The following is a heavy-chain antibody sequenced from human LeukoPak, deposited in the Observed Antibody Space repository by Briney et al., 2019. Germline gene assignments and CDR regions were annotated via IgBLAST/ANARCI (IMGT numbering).Heavy chain of an antibody. CDR2: IYSEGSRT. D-gene: IGHD3-22*01. Sequence: GGSLRLSCAGSGFTLSSYWMHWVRQGPGKGLVRVSRIYSEGSRTTYAASGRGRFTISGDNAKNSLYLQMNSLRAEDTAVYYCARRYYYDSSGSDYWGQGTLVTVSS. CDR3: ARRYYYDSSGSDY. V-gene: IGHV3-74*01. J-gene: IGHJ4*02. CDR1: GFTLSSYW.